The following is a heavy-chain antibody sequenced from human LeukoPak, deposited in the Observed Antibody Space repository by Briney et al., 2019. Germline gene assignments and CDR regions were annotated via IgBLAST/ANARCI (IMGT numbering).Heavy chain of an antibody. CDR3: ARDQASYYDFWSGYSQSRWFDP. D-gene: IGHD3-3*01. V-gene: IGHV4-38-2*02. CDR1: GYSISSDYY. CDR2: IYHSGST. J-gene: IGHJ5*02. Sequence: SETLSLTCTVSGYSISSDYYWGWIRQPPGKGLEWIGSIYHSGSTYYNPSLKSRVTISVDTSKNQFSLKLSSVTAADTAVYYCARDQASYYDFWSGYSQSRWFDPWGQGTLVTVSS.